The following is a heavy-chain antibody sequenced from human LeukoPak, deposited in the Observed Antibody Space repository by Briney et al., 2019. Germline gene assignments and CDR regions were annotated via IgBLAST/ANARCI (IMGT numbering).Heavy chain of an antibody. J-gene: IGHJ4*02. CDR3: ARVNSGSYYHFDY. CDR2: TSTYNGNT. CDR1: GYTFTSYG. Sequence: ASVKVSCKASGYTFTSYGITWVRQAPGQGLEWMGWTSTYNGNTNYAQKFQGRVTMTTDTSTSTVYMEVRSLRSDDTAIYYCARVNSGSYYHFDYWGQGTLVTISS. V-gene: IGHV1-18*01. D-gene: IGHD1-26*01.